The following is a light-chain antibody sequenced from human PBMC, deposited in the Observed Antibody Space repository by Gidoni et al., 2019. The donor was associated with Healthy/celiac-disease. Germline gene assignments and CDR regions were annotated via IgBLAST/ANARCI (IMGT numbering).Light chain of an antibody. CDR1: QSVSSN. CDR2: GAS. V-gene: IGKV3-15*01. Sequence: EIVMTQSPATLAVSPGESATLSCRASQSVSSNLAWYQQKPCQAPRLLIYGASTRATGIPARFSGSGSGTAFTLTISSLQSEDFAVYYCQQYNNWPPWTFGQGTKVEIK. CDR3: QQYNNWPPWT. J-gene: IGKJ1*01.